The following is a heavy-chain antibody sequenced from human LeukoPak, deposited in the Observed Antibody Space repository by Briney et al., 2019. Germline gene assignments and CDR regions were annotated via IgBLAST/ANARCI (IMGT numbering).Heavy chain of an antibody. D-gene: IGHD3-22*01. CDR1: GFTFSSYW. J-gene: IGHJ4*02. CDR3: ARAPRPGTKYYYDSSGYYYFDY. Sequence: GGSLRLSCAASGFTFSSYWMSWVRQAPGKGLEWVANIKEDGSEKYYVDPVKGRFTISRDNAKNSLYLQMNSLRAEDTAVYYCARAPRPGTKYYYDSSGYYYFDYWGQGTLVTVSS. CDR2: IKEDGSEK. V-gene: IGHV3-7*01.